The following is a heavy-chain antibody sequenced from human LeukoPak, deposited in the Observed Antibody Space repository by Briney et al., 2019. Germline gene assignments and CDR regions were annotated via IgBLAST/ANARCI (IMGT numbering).Heavy chain of an antibody. D-gene: IGHD2-2*02. CDR2: ISAYNGNT. Sequence: ASVKVSCKASGYTFTSYGSSWVRQAPGQWLEWMGWISAYNGNTNYAQKLQGRVTMTTDTSTSTAYMELRSLRSDDTAVYYCARHRTPDADCSSTSCYRSGAGRWFDPWGQGTLVTVSS. CDR1: GYTFTSYG. J-gene: IGHJ5*02. CDR3: ARHRTPDADCSSTSCYRSGAGRWFDP. V-gene: IGHV1-18*04.